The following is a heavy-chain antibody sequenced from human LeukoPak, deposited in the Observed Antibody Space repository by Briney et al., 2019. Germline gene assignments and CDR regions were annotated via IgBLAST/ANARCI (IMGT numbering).Heavy chain of an antibody. CDR1: GFTFSYYA. CDR3: AKDVGMIGYCSGGSCYAIDY. V-gene: IGHV3-30*04. Sequence: GGSLRLSCAASGFTFSYYAMHWVRQAPGKGLEWVAVISYGGSNKFYADSVKGRFTISRDNSKNTLYLQMNSLRAEDTAVYYCAKDVGMIGYCSGGSCYAIDYWGQGTLVTVSS. J-gene: IGHJ4*02. D-gene: IGHD2-15*01. CDR2: ISYGGSNK.